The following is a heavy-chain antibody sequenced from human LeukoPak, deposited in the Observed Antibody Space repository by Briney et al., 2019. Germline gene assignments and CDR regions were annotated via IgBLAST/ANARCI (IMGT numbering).Heavy chain of an antibody. J-gene: IGHJ3*02. Sequence: ASVKVSCKASVGTFSSYAISWVRQAPGQGLEWVGGIIPIFGTANYAQKFQGRVTITADESTSTAYMELSSLRSEDTAVYYCARDPPVAGRGTDAFDIWGQGTMVTVSS. D-gene: IGHD6-19*01. CDR2: IIPIFGTA. CDR3: ARDPPVAGRGTDAFDI. V-gene: IGHV1-69*01. CDR1: VGTFSSYA.